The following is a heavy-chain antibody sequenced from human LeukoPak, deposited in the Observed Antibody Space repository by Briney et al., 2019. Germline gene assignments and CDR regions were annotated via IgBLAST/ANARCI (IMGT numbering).Heavy chain of an antibody. D-gene: IGHD6-19*01. CDR3: ARDNRGWSFDY. Sequence: GASVKVSCKASGYTFTGYYMHWVRQAPGQGLEWMGIINPSGGGTSYAQKLQGRVTMTRDTSTNTVYMELSSLRSEDTAVYYCARDNRGWSFDYWGQGTLVTVSS. CDR2: INPSGGGT. J-gene: IGHJ4*02. V-gene: IGHV1-46*01. CDR1: GYTFTGYY.